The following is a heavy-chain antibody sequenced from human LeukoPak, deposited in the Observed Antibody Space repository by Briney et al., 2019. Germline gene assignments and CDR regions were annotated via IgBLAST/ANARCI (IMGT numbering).Heavy chain of an antibody. Sequence: EASVKVSCKTSGYTFSDYYIHWIRQAPGQGLEWVGWINPNSGDTDYAQKFQGRVTVTRDTSISTAYMELGRLRSDDTAVYYCARDNDSRDPPHFDYWGQGTLVTVSA. J-gene: IGHJ4*02. CDR2: INPNSGDT. CDR1: GYTFSDYY. CDR3: ARDNDSRDPPHFDY. D-gene: IGHD3-16*01. V-gene: IGHV1-2*02.